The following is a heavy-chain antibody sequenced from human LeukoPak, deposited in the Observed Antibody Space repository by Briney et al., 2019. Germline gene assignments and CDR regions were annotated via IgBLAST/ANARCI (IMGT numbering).Heavy chain of an antibody. CDR1: GFTFSSYA. J-gene: IGHJ5*02. V-gene: IGHV3-23*01. Sequence: GGSLRLSCAASGFTFSSYAMSWVRQAPGKGLEWVSAISGSGGSTYYADSVKGRFTISRDNFKNTLYLQMNSPRAEDTAVYYCAKQEGVGATNWFDPWGQGTLVTVSS. CDR2: ISGSGGST. CDR3: AKQEGVGATNWFDP. D-gene: IGHD1-26*01.